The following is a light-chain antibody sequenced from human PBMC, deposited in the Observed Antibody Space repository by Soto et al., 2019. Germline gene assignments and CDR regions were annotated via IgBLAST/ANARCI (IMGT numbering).Light chain of an antibody. CDR2: AXS. CDR1: HSISNY. Sequence: DIQMTQSPSSLSSSVGDRVTITXRASHSISNYLNWYQQKTGXAPKXXXYAXSSLQSGVPSRFSGSGSGTDFTLTISSLQPEDFATYYCQQSYSTPRTFGQGTKVDIK. J-gene: IGKJ1*01. V-gene: IGKV1-39*01. CDR3: QQSYSTPRT.